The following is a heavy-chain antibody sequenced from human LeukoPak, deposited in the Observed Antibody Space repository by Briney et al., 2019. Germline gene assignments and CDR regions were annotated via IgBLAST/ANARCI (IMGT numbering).Heavy chain of an antibody. CDR3: ARYDPTLRYGMDV. Sequence: ASVKVSCKASGGTFSSYAISWVRQAPGQGLEWMGRIIPILGIANYAQKFQGRVTITADKSTSTAYMELSSLRSEDTAVYYCARYDPTLRYGMDVWGQGTTVTVSS. V-gene: IGHV1-69*04. CDR1: GGTFSSYA. J-gene: IGHJ6*02. D-gene: IGHD3-3*01. CDR2: IIPILGIA.